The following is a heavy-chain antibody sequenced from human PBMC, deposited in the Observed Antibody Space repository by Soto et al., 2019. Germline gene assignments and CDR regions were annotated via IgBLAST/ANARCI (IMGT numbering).Heavy chain of an antibody. CDR1: GGTFSSYA. V-gene: IGHV1-69*12. J-gene: IGHJ6*02. D-gene: IGHD3-9*01. CDR3: APLWTVGPRYYYGMDG. CDR2: SIPIFGTA. Sequence: QVQMVQSGAEVKNPGSSVKVSCKASGGTFSSYASSWVRQAHGPGLEWMGGSIPIFGTADCAQKFQGRVTITADEATSTAYLEQSSLRSEDTSVYYCAPLWTVGPRYYYGMDGWCPGTT.